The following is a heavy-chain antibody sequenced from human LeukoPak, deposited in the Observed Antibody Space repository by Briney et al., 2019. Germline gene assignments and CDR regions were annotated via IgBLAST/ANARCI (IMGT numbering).Heavy chain of an antibody. CDR2: IRYDGSNK. CDR1: GFTFSSYG. J-gene: IGHJ4*02. D-gene: IGHD3-3*01. V-gene: IGHV3-30*02. Sequence: GGSLRLSCAASGFTFSSYGMHWVRQAPGKGLEWVAFIRYDGSNKYYADSVKGRFTISRDNSKNTLYLQMNSLRAEDTAVYYCAKSPRRFLEWLSPFDYWGQGTLVTVSS. CDR3: AKSPRRFLEWLSPFDY.